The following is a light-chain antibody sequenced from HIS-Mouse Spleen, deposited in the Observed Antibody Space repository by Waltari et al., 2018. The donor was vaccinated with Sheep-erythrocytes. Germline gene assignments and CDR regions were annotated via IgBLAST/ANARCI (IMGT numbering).Light chain of an antibody. CDR2: GAS. V-gene: IGKV3-15*01. J-gene: IGKJ2*01. CDR1: QSVSSN. CDR3: QQYNNWMYT. Sequence: EIVMTQSPATLSVSPGARATLSCRASQSVSSNLAWYQQKPGQAPRLLIYGASTRATGIPARFSGSGSGTEFTLTISSMQSEDFAVYYCQQYNNWMYTSGQGTKLEIK.